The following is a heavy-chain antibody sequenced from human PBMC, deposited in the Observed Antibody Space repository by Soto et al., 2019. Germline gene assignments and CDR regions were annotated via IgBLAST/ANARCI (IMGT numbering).Heavy chain of an antibody. V-gene: IGHV1-18*01. CDR2: ISAYNGNT. CDR3: ARDTGDYYDSSGWEAPFDY. J-gene: IGHJ4*02. CDR1: GYTFTSYG. Sequence: ASVKVSCKASGYTFTSYGISWVRQAPGQGLEWMGWISAYNGNTNYAQKLQGRVTMTTDTSTSTAYMELRSLRSDDTAVYYCARDTGDYYDSSGWEAPFDYWGQGTLVTVSS. D-gene: IGHD3-22*01.